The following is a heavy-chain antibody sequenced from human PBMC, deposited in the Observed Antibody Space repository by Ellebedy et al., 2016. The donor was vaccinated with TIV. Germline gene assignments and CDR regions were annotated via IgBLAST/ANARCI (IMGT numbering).Heavy chain of an antibody. Sequence: GGSLRLSXAASGFTFNTYWMNWVRQAPGKGLEWVANIKQDGSEKYYVESVEGRFTISRDNAKNLLYLQMNSLRPEDTALYYCARGGATEYYYMDVWGKGTTVTVSS. D-gene: IGHD4/OR15-4a*01. V-gene: IGHV3-7*01. J-gene: IGHJ6*03. CDR1: GFTFNTYW. CDR2: IKQDGSEK. CDR3: ARGGATEYYYMDV.